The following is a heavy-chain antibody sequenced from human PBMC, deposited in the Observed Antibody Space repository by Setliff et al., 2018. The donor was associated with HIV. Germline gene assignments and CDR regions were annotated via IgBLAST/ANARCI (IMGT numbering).Heavy chain of an antibody. CDR3: ARSTYYYGSGKGSGWFDP. CDR1: GGSISSYY. V-gene: IGHV4-59*08. CDR2: IYYGGTT. J-gene: IGHJ5*02. Sequence: SETLSLTCTVSGGSISSYYWSWIRQPPGKGLEWIGYIYYGGTTYYNPSLKSRVTISVDASKNQVSLKLSSVTAADTAVYYCARSTYYYGSGKGSGWFDPWGQGTLVTVSS. D-gene: IGHD3-10*01.